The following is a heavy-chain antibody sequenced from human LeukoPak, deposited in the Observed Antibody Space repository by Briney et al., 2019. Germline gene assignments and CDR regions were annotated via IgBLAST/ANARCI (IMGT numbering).Heavy chain of an antibody. CDR1: GYTFTDYY. Sequence: ASVKVSCEVSGYTFTDYYMHWVQQAPGKGLEWMGLVDPEDGETIYAEKFQGRVTITADTSTDTAYMELSSLRSEDTAVYYCATDRRGSSWYHGFNWGQGTLVTVSS. J-gene: IGHJ4*02. CDR3: ATDRRGSSWYHGFN. V-gene: IGHV1-69-2*01. CDR2: VDPEDGET. D-gene: IGHD6-13*01.